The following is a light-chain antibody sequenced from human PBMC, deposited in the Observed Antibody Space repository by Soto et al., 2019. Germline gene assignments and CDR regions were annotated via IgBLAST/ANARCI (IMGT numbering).Light chain of an antibody. CDR3: QQYGSSPIT. Sequence: EIVLTQSPGTLSLSPGERATLSCRASQSVSSSSLAWYQQKPGQAPRLLIFGASSRATGIPDRFSGSGSGTDFTLTISSLQPDDFAVYYCQQYGSSPITFGQGTRLEIK. CDR2: GAS. V-gene: IGKV3-20*01. J-gene: IGKJ5*01. CDR1: QSVSSSS.